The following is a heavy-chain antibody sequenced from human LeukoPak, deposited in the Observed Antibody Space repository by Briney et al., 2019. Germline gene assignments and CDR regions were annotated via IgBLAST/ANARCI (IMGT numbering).Heavy chain of an antibody. CDR2: IIPIFGTA. J-gene: IGHJ4*02. V-gene: IGHV1-69*13. CDR3: ASLSGYYYVDY. Sequence: SVKVSCKASGGTFSSYAISWVRQAPGQGLEWMGGIIPIFGTANYTQKFQGRVTITADESTSTAYMELSSLRSEDTAVYYWASLSGYYYVDYWGQGTLVTVSS. D-gene: IGHD3-22*01. CDR1: GGTFSSYA.